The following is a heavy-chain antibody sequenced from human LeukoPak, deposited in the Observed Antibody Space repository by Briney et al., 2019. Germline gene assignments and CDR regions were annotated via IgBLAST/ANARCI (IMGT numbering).Heavy chain of an antibody. J-gene: IGHJ4*02. Sequence: SETLSLTCTVSGGSISTHYWSWIRQPPGKGLEWIGFIYYSGSTNYNPSLKSRITISVDTSRNQFSLSLSSVTAADTTVYYCARGTVQMGMGERYFDNWGQGTLVTVSP. D-gene: IGHD1-1*01. CDR2: IYYSGST. CDR1: GGSISTHY. V-gene: IGHV4-59*11. CDR3: ARGTVQMGMGERYFDN.